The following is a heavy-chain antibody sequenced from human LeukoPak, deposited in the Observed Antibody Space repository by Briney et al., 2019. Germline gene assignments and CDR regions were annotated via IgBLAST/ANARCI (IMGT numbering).Heavy chain of an antibody. Sequence: SETLSLTCAVSGYSISSGYYWGWIRQPPRKGLEWIGSIYHSGSTYYNPSLKSRVTISVDTSKNQFSLKLSSVTAADTAVYYCARGPPEDGPYYYGMDVWGKGTTVTVSS. CDR2: IYHSGST. CDR3: ARGPPEDGPYYYGMDV. J-gene: IGHJ6*04. V-gene: IGHV4-38-2*01. CDR1: GYSISSGYY.